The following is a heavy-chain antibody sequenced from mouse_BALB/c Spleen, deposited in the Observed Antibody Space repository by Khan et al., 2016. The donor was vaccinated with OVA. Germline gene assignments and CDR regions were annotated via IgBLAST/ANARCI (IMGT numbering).Heavy chain of an antibody. V-gene: IGHV5-6-4*01. CDR1: GFSFTSYT. Sequence: EVELVESGGGLVRPGGSLKLSCAASGFSFTSYTMSWVRQTPEKRLEWVATISSASTYTYYPDSVKGRFTISRDNAKNTLYLQMSSLKSEDTAMHYCTRDGNYAHWYFDVWGAGTTVTVSS. CDR2: ISSASTYT. CDR3: TRDGNYAHWYFDV. D-gene: IGHD2-1*01. J-gene: IGHJ1*01.